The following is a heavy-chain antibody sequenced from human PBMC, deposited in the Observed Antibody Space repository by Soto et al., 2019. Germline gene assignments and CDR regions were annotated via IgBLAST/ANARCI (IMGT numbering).Heavy chain of an antibody. CDR2: ISSNGGST. Sequence: EVQLVESGGGLVQPGGSLRLSCAASGFTFSSYAMHWVRRAPGKGLEYVSAISSNGGSTYYANSVKGRFTISRDNSKNTLYLQMGSLRAEDMAVYYCARGAFYGDYGDYWGQGTLVTVSS. V-gene: IGHV3-64*01. D-gene: IGHD4-17*01. J-gene: IGHJ4*02. CDR3: ARGAFYGDYGDY. CDR1: GFTFSSYA.